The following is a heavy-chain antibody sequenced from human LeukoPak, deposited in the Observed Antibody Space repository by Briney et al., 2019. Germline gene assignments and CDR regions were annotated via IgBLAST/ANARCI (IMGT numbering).Heavy chain of an antibody. CDR3: AKAKSYYDSSGYYFDY. J-gene: IGHJ4*02. Sequence: GRSLRLSCAASGFTFDGYAMHWVRQAPGKGLEWVSGISWNSGSIGYADSVKGRFTISRDNAKNSLCLQMNSLRAEDMALYYCAKAKSYYDSSGYYFDYWGQGTLVTVSS. D-gene: IGHD3-22*01. CDR1: GFTFDGYA. V-gene: IGHV3-9*03. CDR2: ISWNSGSI.